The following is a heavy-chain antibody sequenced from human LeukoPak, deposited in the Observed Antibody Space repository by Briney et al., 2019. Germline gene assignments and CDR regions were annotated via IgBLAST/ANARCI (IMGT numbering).Heavy chain of an antibody. J-gene: IGHJ6*02. CDR2: IYSGGST. D-gene: IGHD6-13*01. CDR1: GFTFSSNY. CDR3: ARVSRIADSYGMDV. V-gene: IGHV3-53*05. Sequence: GGSLRLSCAASGFTFSSNYMSWVRQAPGKGLEWVSVIYSGGSTYYADSVKGRFTISRDNSKNTLYLQMNSLRAEDTAVYYCARVSRIADSYGMDVWGQGTTVTVSS.